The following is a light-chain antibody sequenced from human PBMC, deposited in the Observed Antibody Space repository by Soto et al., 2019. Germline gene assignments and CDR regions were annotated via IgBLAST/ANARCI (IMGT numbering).Light chain of an antibody. Sequence: DIQMTQSPSTLSASVGDRVTITCRASQRISRWLAWYQQKPGEAPKLLIYDASALPRGVPSRFSGSGSGTKFTLTIASLQPDDFATYYCQQYETFSGTFGPGTKVDIK. CDR2: DAS. CDR1: QRISRW. V-gene: IGKV1-5*01. J-gene: IGKJ1*01. CDR3: QQYETFSGT.